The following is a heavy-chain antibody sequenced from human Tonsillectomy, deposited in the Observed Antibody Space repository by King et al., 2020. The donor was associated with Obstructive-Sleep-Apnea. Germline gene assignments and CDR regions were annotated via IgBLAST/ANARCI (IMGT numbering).Heavy chain of an antibody. CDR1: GFTFSSYA. J-gene: IGHJ4*02. CDR3: ARDDLPQMGEYFAY. V-gene: IGHV3-30*04. Sequence: VQLVESGGGVVQPGRSLRLSCAASGFTFSSYAIHWVRQAPGKGLEWVALITYDGSDEYYADSVKGRFTISRDNSKNTLYLQMNSLRIEDTAVYYCARDDLPQMGEYFAYWGQGTLVTVSS. D-gene: IGHD1-26*01. CDR2: ITYDGSDE.